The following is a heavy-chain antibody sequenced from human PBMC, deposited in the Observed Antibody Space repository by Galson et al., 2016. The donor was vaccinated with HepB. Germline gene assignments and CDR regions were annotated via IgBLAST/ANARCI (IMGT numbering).Heavy chain of an antibody. V-gene: IGHV3-30-3*01. J-gene: IGHJ4*02. CDR3: ARRGWDHSGYALGMPLDC. CDR1: GFTFSHYV. Sequence: SLRLSCAASGFTFSHYVMHWVRQAPGKGLEWVAALSHDGTKEHYPDSVKGRFTISRDNSKNTLFLQMNSLRAEDTAVYYCARRGWDHSGYALGMPLDCWGQGSLVTVSS. CDR2: LSHDGTKE. D-gene: IGHD5-12*01.